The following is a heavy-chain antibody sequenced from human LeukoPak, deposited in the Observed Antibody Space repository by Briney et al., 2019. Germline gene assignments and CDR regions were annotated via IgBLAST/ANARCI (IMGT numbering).Heavy chain of an antibody. V-gene: IGHV3-64D*06. CDR1: GFTFSTLP. CDR3: VNQISGWVY. J-gene: IGHJ4*02. Sequence: GGSLRLSCSASGFTFSTLPMHWVRQAPGKGLEYGSGSSSNGGSTYYADSAKGRFIISRDNSKNTLYLQMSSLRPEDTAVYYCVNQISGWVYWGQGTLVTVSS. D-gene: IGHD6-19*01. CDR2: SSSNGGST.